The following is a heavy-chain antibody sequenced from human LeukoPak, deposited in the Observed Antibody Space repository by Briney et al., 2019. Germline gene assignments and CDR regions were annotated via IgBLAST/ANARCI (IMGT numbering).Heavy chain of an antibody. CDR1: GLTFSSYA. CDR3: AKDGTDYYYYGMDV. CDR2: ISGSGGST. Sequence: GGSLRLSCAASGLTFSSYAMSRVRQAPGKGLEWVSAISGSGGSTYYADSVKGRFTISRDNSKNTLYLQMNSLRAEDTAVYYCAKDGTDYYYYGMDVWGKGTTVTVSS. V-gene: IGHV3-23*01. D-gene: IGHD1-1*01. J-gene: IGHJ6*04.